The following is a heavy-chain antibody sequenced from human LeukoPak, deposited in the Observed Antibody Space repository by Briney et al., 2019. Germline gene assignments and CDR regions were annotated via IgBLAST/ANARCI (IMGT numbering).Heavy chain of an antibody. V-gene: IGHV1-46*01. CDR2: INPSGGST. J-gene: IGHJ4*02. D-gene: IGHD2-15*01. CDR1: GYTFTSYY. CDR3: ARDSARIVVVVAAPDY. Sequence: GASVKVSCKASGYTFTSYYMHWVRQAPGQWLEWMGIINPSGGSTSYAQKFQGRVTMTRDTSTSTVYMELSSLRSEDTAVYYCARDSARIVVVVAAPDYWGQGTLVTVSS.